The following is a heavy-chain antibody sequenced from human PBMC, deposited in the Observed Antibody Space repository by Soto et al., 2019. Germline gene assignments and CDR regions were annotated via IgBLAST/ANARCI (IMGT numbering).Heavy chain of an antibody. Sequence: QVQLVESGGGVVQPGRSLRLSCAASGFTFSSYGMHWVRQAPGKGLEWVAVISYDGSNKYYADSVKGRFTISRDNSKNTLYLQMNSLRAEDTAVYYCAKDWDSGYSGYDLSYYYYYMDVWGKGTTVTVSS. CDR3: AKDWDSGYSGYDLSYYYYYMDV. CDR1: GFTFSSYG. D-gene: IGHD5-12*01. J-gene: IGHJ6*03. CDR2: ISYDGSNK. V-gene: IGHV3-30*18.